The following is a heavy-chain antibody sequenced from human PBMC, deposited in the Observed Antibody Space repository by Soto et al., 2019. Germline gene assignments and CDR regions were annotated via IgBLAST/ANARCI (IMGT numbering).Heavy chain of an antibody. Sequence: GESLKISCKGSGYSFSSYWIGWVRQMPGKGLEWMGIVYPGDSDTRYSPSFLGQVTISVDKSISTAYLQWSTLKVSDTAMYYCASPGEGGYYYGMDIWGQGTTVTVSS. CDR1: GYSFSSYW. V-gene: IGHV5-51*01. J-gene: IGHJ6*02. CDR2: VYPGDSDT. D-gene: IGHD3-16*01. CDR3: ASPGEGGYYYGMDI.